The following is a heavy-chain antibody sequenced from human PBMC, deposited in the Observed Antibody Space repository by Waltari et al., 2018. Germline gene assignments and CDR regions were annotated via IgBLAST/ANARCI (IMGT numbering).Heavy chain of an antibody. V-gene: IGHV4-34*02. CDR1: GGSFSGYW. Sequence: QVQLQQWGAGLLQPSETLSLTCAVYGGSFSGYWGSWIRQPPGKGLEWIGEISHSGRTNYNPSLKSRVTISVDTPKNQFSLKLSSVTAADTAVYYCARHIRGCDAFDIWGQGTMAIVSS. D-gene: IGHD3-3*01. J-gene: IGHJ3*02. CDR2: ISHSGRT. CDR3: ARHIRGCDAFDI.